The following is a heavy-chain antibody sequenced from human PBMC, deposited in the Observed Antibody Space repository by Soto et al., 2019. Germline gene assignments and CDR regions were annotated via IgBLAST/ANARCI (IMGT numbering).Heavy chain of an antibody. CDR2: IKQDGSEK. CDR3: GRDLPSISGRPGGWFDP. Sequence: EVQLVESGGGLVQPGGSLSLSCAAFGFPFSRYWMSWVRQATGKGLEWVANIKQDGSEKAYVDSVKGRFSISRDNAKNSLYLQMNSLRVEDTAVYFCGRDLPSISGRPGGWFDPWGQGTLVTVSS. J-gene: IGHJ5*02. CDR1: GFPFSRYW. V-gene: IGHV3-7*01. D-gene: IGHD6-6*01.